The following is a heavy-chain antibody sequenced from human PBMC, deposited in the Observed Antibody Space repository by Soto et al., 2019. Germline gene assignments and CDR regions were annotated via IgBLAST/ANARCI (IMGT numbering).Heavy chain of an antibody. CDR3: AREHSSYPYYFDY. CDR2: IYYSGST. D-gene: IGHD6-6*01. CDR1: GGSISSGGYY. Sequence: SETLSLTCTVSGGSISSGGYYWSWIRQHPGKGLEWIGYIYYSGSTYYDPSLKSRVTISVDTSKNQFFLKLSSVTAADTAVYYCAREHSSYPYYFDYWGQGTLVTVSS. J-gene: IGHJ4*02. V-gene: IGHV4-31*03.